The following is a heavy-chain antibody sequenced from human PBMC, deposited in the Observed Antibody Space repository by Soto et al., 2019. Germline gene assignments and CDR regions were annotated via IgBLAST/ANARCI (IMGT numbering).Heavy chain of an antibody. Sequence: QLQLQESGPGLVMPSETLSLTCTVSGASISSSNYYWVWMRQPPGEGLEWVVSVSYSETSNYNPSLKSRISISVDTSKNQLSLRLNSVTAADTAVYYCGSQTSGRDDMDVWGEGTTVTVSS. J-gene: IGHJ6*03. CDR1: GASISSSNYY. D-gene: IGHD3-10*01. CDR2: VSYSETS. CDR3: GSQTSGRDDMDV. V-gene: IGHV4-39*01.